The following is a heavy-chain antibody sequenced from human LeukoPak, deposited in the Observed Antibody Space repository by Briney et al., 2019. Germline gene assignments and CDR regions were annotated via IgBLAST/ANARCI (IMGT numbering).Heavy chain of an antibody. CDR2: ISGSGGST. CDR3: ARGRRFGELSHPTYYFDY. Sequence: GGSLRLSCAASGFTFSSYAMSWVRQAPGKGLEWVSAISGSGGSTYYADSVKGRFTISRDNSKNTLYLQMNSLRAEDTAVYYCARGRRFGELSHPTYYFDYWGQGTQVTVSS. J-gene: IGHJ4*02. V-gene: IGHV3-23*01. D-gene: IGHD3-10*01. CDR1: GFTFSSYA.